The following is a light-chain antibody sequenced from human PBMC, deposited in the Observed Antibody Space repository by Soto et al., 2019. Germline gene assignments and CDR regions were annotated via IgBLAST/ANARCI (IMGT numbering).Light chain of an antibody. J-gene: IGKJ1*01. CDR2: KVS. CDR1: QSISMW. V-gene: IGKV1-5*03. CDR3: QQYNHYQWT. Sequence: DVQMTQSPSTLSASVGDSVTITCRASQSISMWLAWYQQKAGKAPNLLIYKVSSLEGGVPSRFSGSGSGTEFTLTISSLQSDDFATYYCQQYNHYQWTFGQGTKVEV.